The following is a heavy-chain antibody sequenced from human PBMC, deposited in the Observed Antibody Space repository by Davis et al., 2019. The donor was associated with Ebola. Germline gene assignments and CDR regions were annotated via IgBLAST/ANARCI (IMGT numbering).Heavy chain of an antibody. J-gene: IGHJ4*02. CDR3: ARGLRHWSPPDY. Sequence: SCTVSGGSISSGSYYWSWIRQPAGKGLEWIGHIYTSGSTNYNPSLKSRVTISVDTSKNQFSLKLSSVTAADTAVYYCARGLRHWSPPDYWGQGTLVTVSS. CDR2: IYTSGST. V-gene: IGHV4-61*09. CDR1: GGSISSGSYY.